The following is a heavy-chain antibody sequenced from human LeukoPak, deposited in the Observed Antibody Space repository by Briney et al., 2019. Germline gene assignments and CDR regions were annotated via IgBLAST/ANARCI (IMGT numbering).Heavy chain of an antibody. CDR3: ARAGGRFGELSAGDY. CDR2: INHSGST. CDR1: GGSFSGYY. V-gene: IGHV4-34*01. J-gene: IGHJ4*02. D-gene: IGHD3-10*01. Sequence: SETLSLTCAVYGGSFSGYYWSWIRQPPGKGLEWIGEINHSGSTNYNPSLKSRVTISVDTSKNQFSLKLSSVTAADTAVYYCARAGGRFGELSAGDYWGQGTLVTVSS.